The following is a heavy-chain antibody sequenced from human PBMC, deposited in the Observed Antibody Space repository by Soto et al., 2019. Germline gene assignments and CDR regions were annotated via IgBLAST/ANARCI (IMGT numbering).Heavy chain of an antibody. CDR2: IDPSDSYT. CDR3: ARSKYRGNYYYYYGMDV. J-gene: IGHJ6*02. D-gene: IGHD3-16*02. CDR1: GYSFTSYW. Sequence: PGESLKISCKGPGYSFTSYWISWVRQMPGKGLEWMGRIDPSDSYTNYSPSFQGHVTISADKSISTAYLQWSSLKASDTAMYYCARSKYRGNYYYYYGMDVWGQGTTVTVSS. V-gene: IGHV5-10-1*01.